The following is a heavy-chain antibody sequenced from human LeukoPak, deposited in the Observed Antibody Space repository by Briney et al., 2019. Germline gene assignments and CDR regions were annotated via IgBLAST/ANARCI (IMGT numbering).Heavy chain of an antibody. CDR1: GYTFIDYY. CDR3: ARGWGNYERSPFDY. D-gene: IGHD1-7*01. CDR2: INPNSGGT. J-gene: IGHJ4*02. V-gene: IGHV1-2*06. Sequence: ASVKVSCKASGYTFIDYYIHWVRQAPGQGLEWMGRINPNSGGTNYAQKLQGRVTMTTDTSTSTAYMELRSLRSDDTAVYYCARGWGNYERSPFDYWGQGTLVTVSS.